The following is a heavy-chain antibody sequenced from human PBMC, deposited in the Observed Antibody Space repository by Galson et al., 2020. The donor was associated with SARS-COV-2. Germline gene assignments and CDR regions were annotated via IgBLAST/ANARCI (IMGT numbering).Heavy chain of an antibody. D-gene: IGHD2-15*01. V-gene: IGHV5-10-1*01. Sequence: KIGESLKISCKGSGYSFTSYWISWVHQMPGKGLEWMGRIDPSDSYTNYSPSFQGHVTISADKSISTAYLQWSSLKASDTAMYYCARLGISCSGGSCCSREAEWGQGTLGTVAA. CDR1: GYSFTSYW. CDR2: IDPSDSYT. J-gene: IGHJ4*02. CDR3: ARLGISCSGGSCCSREAE.